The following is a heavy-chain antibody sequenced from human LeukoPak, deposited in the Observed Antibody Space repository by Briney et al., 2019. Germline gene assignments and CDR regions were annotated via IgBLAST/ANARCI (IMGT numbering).Heavy chain of an antibody. J-gene: IGHJ3*02. V-gene: IGHV1-2*02. CDR1: GYTFTGYY. D-gene: IGHD3-9*01. Sequence: ASVKVSCKASGYTFTGYYMHWVRQAPGQGLEWMGWINPNSGGTNYAQKFQGRVTMTRDTSISTAYMELSRLRSDDTAVYYCAREKQYDILTGYYKGAAFDIWGQGTMVTVSS. CDR2: INPNSGGT. CDR3: AREKQYDILTGYYKGAAFDI.